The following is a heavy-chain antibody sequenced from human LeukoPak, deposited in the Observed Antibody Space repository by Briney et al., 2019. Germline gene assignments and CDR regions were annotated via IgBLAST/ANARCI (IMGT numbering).Heavy chain of an antibody. CDR3: ATIAVAALFFDY. Sequence: SETLSLTCTVSGGSVSSGSYYWSWIRQPPGKGLEWIGYIYYSGSTNYNPSLKSRVTISVDTSKNQYSLKLSSVTAADTAVYYCATIAVAALFFDYWGQGTLVTVSS. CDR1: GGSVSSGSYY. D-gene: IGHD6-19*01. J-gene: IGHJ4*02. CDR2: IYYSGST. V-gene: IGHV4-61*01.